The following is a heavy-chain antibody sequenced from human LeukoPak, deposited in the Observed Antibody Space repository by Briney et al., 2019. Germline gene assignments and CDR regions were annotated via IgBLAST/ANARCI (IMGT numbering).Heavy chain of an antibody. D-gene: IGHD2/OR15-2a*01. CDR2: ISTDGSTT. Sequence: PGGSLRLSCAASGFTFSRYWMHWLRQAPGKGLVWVSRISTDGSTTTYADSVKGRSTISRDNGKNTLYLQMNSLIAEDTAVYYCASYLTSIPSGMDVWGQGTTVTVSS. CDR3: ASYLTSIPSGMDV. CDR1: GFTFSRYW. V-gene: IGHV3-74*01. J-gene: IGHJ6*02.